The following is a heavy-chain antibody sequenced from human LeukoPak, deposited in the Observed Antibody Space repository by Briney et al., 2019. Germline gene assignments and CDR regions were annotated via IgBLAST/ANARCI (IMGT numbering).Heavy chain of an antibody. J-gene: IGHJ3*02. CDR2: ISAYNGNT. D-gene: IGHD6-6*01. CDR3: ARPRTTSSSPNAFDI. Sequence: ASMKVSCKASGYTFTSYGISWVRQAPGQGLEWMGWISAYNGNTNYAQKLQGRVTMTTDTSTSTAYMELRSLRSDDTAVYYCARPRTTSSSPNAFDIWGQGTMVTVSS. V-gene: IGHV1-18*01. CDR1: GYTFTSYG.